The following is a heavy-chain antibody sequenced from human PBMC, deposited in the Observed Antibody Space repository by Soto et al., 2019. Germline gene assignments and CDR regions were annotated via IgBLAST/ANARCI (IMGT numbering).Heavy chain of an antibody. CDR3: AKDDSNRWYNYYAMHV. D-gene: IGHD3-22*01. Sequence: QVQLVEAGGGVVQPGRSLRLSCAASGFTFYKYGMHCGRQAPGKGLEWVALISHDGSNKYYVDYVKGRFTIARDNSKNTLFLQMNSLRPEDTALYVWAKDDSNRWYNYYAMHVWGQGTTVTVSS. J-gene: IGHJ6*02. CDR2: ISHDGSNK. CDR1: GFTFYKYG. V-gene: IGHV3-30*18.